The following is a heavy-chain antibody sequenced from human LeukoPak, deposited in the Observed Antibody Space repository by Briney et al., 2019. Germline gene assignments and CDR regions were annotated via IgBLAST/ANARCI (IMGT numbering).Heavy chain of an antibody. CDR1: GFPFYSHG. V-gene: IGHV3-23*01. CDR2: INPGEST. D-gene: IGHD3-10*01. J-gene: IGHJ4*02. CDR3: AKLFESGTYNYFFHY. Sequence: GGSLRLSCARSGFPFYSHGMNCVPDAPGKGLEWVSGINPGESTYHADPMKGRITISRNNPKNTTYLQINSPRRENKAIYYCAKLFESGTYNYFFHYWGQGTLVSV.